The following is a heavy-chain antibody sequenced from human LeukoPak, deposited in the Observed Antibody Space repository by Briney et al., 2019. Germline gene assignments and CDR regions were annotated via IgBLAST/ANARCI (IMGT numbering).Heavy chain of an antibody. CDR1: GYNFTSYW. J-gene: IGHJ4*02. CDR3: ARRIGSSSYDC. D-gene: IGHD6-6*01. CDR2: IYPGDSDT. V-gene: IGHV5-51*01. Sequence: GESLKISCSRSGYNFTSYWIGWVRQMPGKGLEWMGIIYPGDSDTRYSPSFQGQITISADKSISTAYLQWSSLKASDTAMYYCARRIGSSSYDCWGQGTLVTVSS.